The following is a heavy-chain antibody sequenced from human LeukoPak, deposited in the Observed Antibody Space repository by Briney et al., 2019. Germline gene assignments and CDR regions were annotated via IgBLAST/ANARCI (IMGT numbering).Heavy chain of an antibody. Sequence: GGSLRLSCVASGFSFSNYVMSWVRQAPGKGLEWVSSISGTGDTTYYADSVKGRFTISRDNSKNTLYLQMNSLRAEDTAVYYCARPRGYSSGWYLTDYWGQGTLVTVSS. CDR3: ARPRGYSSGWYLTDY. D-gene: IGHD6-19*01. V-gene: IGHV3-23*01. J-gene: IGHJ4*02. CDR1: GFSFSNYV. CDR2: ISGTGDTT.